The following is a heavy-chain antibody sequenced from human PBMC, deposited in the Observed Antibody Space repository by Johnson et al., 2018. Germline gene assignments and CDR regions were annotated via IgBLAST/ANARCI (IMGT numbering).Heavy chain of an antibody. CDR2: IYFSGKT. CDR1: GGSINPGTSL. V-gene: IGHV4-61*02. D-gene: IGHD4-17*01. CDR3: ARRTAHTYGIGAFDI. Sequence: QVQLQESGPGLVKPSQTLSLTCTVSGGSINPGTSLWSWIRQPAGKGLEWIGRIYFSGKTDYNSSLQSRVTISIDTSKNQSSLNLRSVTAADTATYYSARRTAHTYGIGAFDIWGQGTMVTVSS. J-gene: IGHJ3*02.